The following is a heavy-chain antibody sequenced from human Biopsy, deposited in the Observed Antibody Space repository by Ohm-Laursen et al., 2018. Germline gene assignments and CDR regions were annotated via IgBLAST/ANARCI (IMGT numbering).Heavy chain of an antibody. Sequence: GASVKVSCKAPEGTFSNHGVNWVRQAPGQGLEWLGGNIPILGTGNYAHQFQDRVTVVADTSTSTATMELRSLRSDDTAVYYCATKLTGYFHHWGQGTLVIVSS. CDR3: ATKLTGYFHH. D-gene: IGHD3-9*01. CDR2: NIPILGTG. CDR1: EGTFSNHG. J-gene: IGHJ1*01. V-gene: IGHV1-69*06.